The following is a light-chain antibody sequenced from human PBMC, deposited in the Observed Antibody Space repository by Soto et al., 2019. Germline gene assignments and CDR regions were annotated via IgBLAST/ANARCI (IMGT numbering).Light chain of an antibody. Sequence: EVVMTQTPATLSVSTGERATLSCRASQSVSSNLAWYQQKPGQAPRLLIYGASTRATGIPARFSGSGSGTEFTLTISSLQSEDFAVYYCQQYNIWPETFGQGTKVDI. V-gene: IGKV3-15*01. CDR3: QQYNIWPET. CDR1: QSVSSN. CDR2: GAS. J-gene: IGKJ1*01.